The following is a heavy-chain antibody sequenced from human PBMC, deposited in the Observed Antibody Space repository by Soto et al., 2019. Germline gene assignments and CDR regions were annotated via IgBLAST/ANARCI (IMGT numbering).Heavy chain of an antibody. CDR1: GGTFSSYA. CDR3: ARDPKGYCSGGSCYRDDY. Sequence: QVQLVQSGAEVKKPGSSVKVSCKASGGTFSSYAISWVRQAPGQGLEWMGGIIPIFGTANYAQKFQGRVTITADKSTNTAYMELSSLRSEDTAVYYCARDPKGYCSGGSCYRDDYWGQGTLVTVSS. V-gene: IGHV1-69*06. J-gene: IGHJ4*02. D-gene: IGHD2-15*01. CDR2: IIPIFGTA.